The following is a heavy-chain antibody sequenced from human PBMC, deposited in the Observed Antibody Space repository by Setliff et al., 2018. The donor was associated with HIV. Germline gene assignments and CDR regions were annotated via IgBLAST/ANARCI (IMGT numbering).Heavy chain of an antibody. V-gene: IGHV5-51*01. J-gene: IGHJ5*01. D-gene: IGHD6-13*01. CDR1: GYNFDSHW. CDR3: ARVFSAGWFDS. CDR2: IRPADSDT. Sequence: PGESLKISCKGSGYNFDSHWIAWVRQMPGKGLEWIGIIRPADSDTRVNPSFQGHVTISADKSISTTYLQWSSLRASDTAMYYCARVFSAGWFDSWGQGTLVTVSS.